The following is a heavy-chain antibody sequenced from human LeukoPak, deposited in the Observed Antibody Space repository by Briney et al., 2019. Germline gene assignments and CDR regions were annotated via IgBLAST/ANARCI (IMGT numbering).Heavy chain of an antibody. CDR3: ARDRGYSSTSSFDY. CDR2: ISYSGNT. D-gene: IGHD2-2*01. CDR1: GGSIGSSNYY. J-gene: IGHJ4*02. Sequence: SETLTLTCTVSGGSIGSSNYYWGWIRQPPGKGLEWIGSISYSGNTYYNPSLKSRVTISVDTSKNQFSLKLNSVTAADTAVYYCARDRGYSSTSSFDYWGQGTLVTVSS. V-gene: IGHV4-39*07.